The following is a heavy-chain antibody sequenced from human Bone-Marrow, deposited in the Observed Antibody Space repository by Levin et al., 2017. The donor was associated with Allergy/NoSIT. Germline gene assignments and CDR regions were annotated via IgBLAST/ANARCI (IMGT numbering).Heavy chain of an antibody. J-gene: IGHJ6*03. D-gene: IGHD1-1*01. V-gene: IGHV5-51*01. Sequence: GESLKISCKGSGYSFTSYWIGWVRQMPGKGLEWMGIIYPGDSDTRYSPSFQGQVTISADKSISTAYLQWSSLKASDTAMYYCAYLKRQGYYYYYMDVWGKGTTVTVSS. CDR3: AYLKRQGYYYYYMDV. CDR2: IYPGDSDT. CDR1: GYSFTSYW.